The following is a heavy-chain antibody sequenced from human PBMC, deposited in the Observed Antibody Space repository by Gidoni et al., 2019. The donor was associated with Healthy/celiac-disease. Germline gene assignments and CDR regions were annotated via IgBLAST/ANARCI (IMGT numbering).Heavy chain of an antibody. Sequence: EVQLLESGGGLVQPGGSLRLSCAASGFTFSSYAMRWVRQAPGQGLEWVSAISGSGGSTYYADSVKGRFTISRDNSKNTLYLQMNSLRAEDTAVYYCAKLMTYSSGWYGMDVWGQGTTVTVSS. CDR1: GFTFSSYA. J-gene: IGHJ6*02. V-gene: IGHV3-23*01. CDR2: ISGSGGST. CDR3: AKLMTYSSGWYGMDV. D-gene: IGHD6-19*01.